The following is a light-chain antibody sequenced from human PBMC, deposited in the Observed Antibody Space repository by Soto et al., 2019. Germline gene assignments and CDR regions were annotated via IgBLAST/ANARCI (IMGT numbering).Light chain of an antibody. CDR3: SSYGGSNNFV. V-gene: IGLV2-8*01. CDR1: SSDVGGYNY. J-gene: IGLJ1*01. Sequence: QAALTQPPSASGSPGQSVTISCTGTSSDVGGYNYVSWYQQHPGKAPKVMIYEVDKRPSGVPDRFSGSKSGNTASLTVSGLQAEDEADYYCSSYGGSNNFVFGTGT. CDR2: EVD.